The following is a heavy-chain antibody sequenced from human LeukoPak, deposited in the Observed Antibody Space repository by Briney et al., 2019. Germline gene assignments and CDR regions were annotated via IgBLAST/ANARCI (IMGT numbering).Heavy chain of an antibody. V-gene: IGHV3-73*01. J-gene: IGHJ3*02. Sequence: GGSLRLSCEASGLIFSGSAIHWVRQASGKGLEWVGRIRGRGTTDATAYAESVKGRFTVSRDDSKNMAYLLMDSLKTDDTALYYCARQDHGDYPDAFDIWGQGTMVTVAS. CDR1: GLIFSGSA. CDR3: ARQDHGDYPDAFDI. CDR2: IRGRGTTDAT. D-gene: IGHD4-17*01.